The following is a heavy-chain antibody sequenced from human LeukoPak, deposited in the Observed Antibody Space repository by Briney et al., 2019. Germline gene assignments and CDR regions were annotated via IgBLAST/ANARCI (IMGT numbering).Heavy chain of an antibody. Sequence: PGGSLRLSCAASGFTFSSYAMHWVRQAPGKGLEWGAVISYGGSNKYYADSVKGRFTISRDNSKNTLYLQTNSLRAEDTAVYYCATPPRVDTATAPIDYWGQGTLVTVSS. CDR3: ATPPRVDTATAPIDY. CDR1: GFTFSSYA. CDR2: ISYGGSNK. D-gene: IGHD5-18*01. V-gene: IGHV3-30*01. J-gene: IGHJ4*02.